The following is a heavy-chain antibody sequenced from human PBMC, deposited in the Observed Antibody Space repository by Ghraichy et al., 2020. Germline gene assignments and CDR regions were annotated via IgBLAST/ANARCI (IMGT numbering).Heavy chain of an antibody. CDR1: GGSFSGYY. V-gene: IGHV4-34*01. J-gene: IGHJ6*03. CDR3: ARAPRGTTGTNYMDV. D-gene: IGHD1-1*01. Sequence: SETLSLTCAVYGGSFSGYYWSWIRQPPGKGLEWIGEINHSGSTNYNPSLKSRVTISVDTSKNQFSLKLSSVTAADTAVYYCARAPRGTTGTNYMDVWGKGTTVTVSS. CDR2: INHSGST.